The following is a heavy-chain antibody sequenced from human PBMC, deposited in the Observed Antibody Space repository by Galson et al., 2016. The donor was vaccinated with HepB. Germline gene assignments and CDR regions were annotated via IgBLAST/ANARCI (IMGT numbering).Heavy chain of an antibody. J-gene: IGHJ4*02. D-gene: IGHD3-10*01. CDR2: SSSSGTTL. V-gene: IGHV3-48*03. CDR3: ASAYYIMGPFDN. CDR1: GFTLSTHE. Sequence: SLRLSCAASGFTLSTHEMNWVRQAPGKGLEWVSYSSSSGTTLFYADSVKGRFTISRDNAKNTLSLQMDGLRVEDTAVYYCASAYYIMGPFDNWGQGTLVTVSS.